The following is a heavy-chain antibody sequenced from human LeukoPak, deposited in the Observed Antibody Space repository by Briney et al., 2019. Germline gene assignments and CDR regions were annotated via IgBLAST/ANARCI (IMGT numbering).Heavy chain of an antibody. J-gene: IGHJ5*02. V-gene: IGHV3-30-3*01. CDR1: GFTFSSYA. Sequence: GRSLRLSCAAPGFTFSSYAMHWVRQAPGKGLEWVAVISYDGSNKYYADSVKGRFTISRDNSKNTLYLQMNSLRAEDTAVYYCARDSDAAAGRIDPWSQGTLVTVSS. CDR3: ARDSDAAAGRIDP. D-gene: IGHD6-13*01. CDR2: ISYDGSNK.